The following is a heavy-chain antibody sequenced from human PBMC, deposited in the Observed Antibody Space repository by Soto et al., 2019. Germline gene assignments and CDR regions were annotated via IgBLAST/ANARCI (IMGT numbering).Heavy chain of an antibody. V-gene: IGHV1-18*04. CDR1: GYTFTSYG. D-gene: IGHD4-17*01. J-gene: IGHJ6*02. CDR3: ARMTTVTTEGNYGRDV. CDR2: ISAYNGNT. Sequence: QVQLVQSGAEVKKPGASVKVSCKASGYTFTSYGISWVRQAPGQGLEWMGWISAYNGNTNYTQKPQGRVTMTTDTTTSTAYTELRSLRSDDTAVYYCARMTTVTTEGNYGRDVWGQGITVTVSS.